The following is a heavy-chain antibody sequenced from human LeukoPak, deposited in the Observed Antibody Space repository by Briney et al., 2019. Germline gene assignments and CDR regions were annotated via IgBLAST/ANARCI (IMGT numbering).Heavy chain of an antibody. CDR2: INHGGST. V-gene: IGHV4-34*01. CDR1: GETFSDCH. CDR3: ARVRVDVVRGARYGMDV. D-gene: IGHD3-10*01. J-gene: IGHJ6*04. Sequence: PSETLSLTCAVYGETFSDCHWSWIRQSPRKGLEWIGEINHGGSTNYNPSLKSRVTVSVDTSKNQFSLRLSSVTAADTAVYYCARVRVDVVRGARYGMDVWGKGTTVTVSS.